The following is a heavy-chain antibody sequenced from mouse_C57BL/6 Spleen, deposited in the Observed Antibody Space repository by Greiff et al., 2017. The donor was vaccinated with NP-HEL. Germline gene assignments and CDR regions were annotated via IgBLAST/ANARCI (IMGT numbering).Heavy chain of an antibody. CDR2: IDPSDSET. D-gene: IGHD1-1*01. CDR1: GYTFTSYW. J-gene: IGHJ2*01. V-gene: IGHV1-52*01. CDR3: ARGPYYYGSRGSTYFDY. Sequence: VQLQQPGAELVRPGSSVKLSCKASGYTFTSYWMHWVKQRPIQGLEWIGNIDPSDSETHYNQKFKDKATLTVDKSSSTAYMQLSSLTSEDSAVYYCARGPYYYGSRGSTYFDYWGQGTTLTVSS.